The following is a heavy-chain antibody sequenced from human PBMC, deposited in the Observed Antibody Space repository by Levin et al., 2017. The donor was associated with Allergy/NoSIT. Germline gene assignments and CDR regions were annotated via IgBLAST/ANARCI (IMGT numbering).Heavy chain of an antibody. CDR2: ISYDGSNK. CDR1: GFTFSSYA. Sequence: LSLTCAASGFTFSSYAMHWVRQAPGKGLEWVAVISYDGSNKYYADSVKGRFTISRDNSKNTLYLQMNSLRAEDTAVYYCARTPGGYGSGSYSPTPYYFDYWGQGTLVTVSS. CDR3: ARTPGGYGSGSYSPTPYYFDY. V-gene: IGHV3-30-3*01. J-gene: IGHJ4*02. D-gene: IGHD3-10*01.